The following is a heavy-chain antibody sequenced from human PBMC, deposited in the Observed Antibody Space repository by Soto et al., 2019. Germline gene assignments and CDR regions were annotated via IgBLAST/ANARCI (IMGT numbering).Heavy chain of an antibody. CDR1: GASISRYY. J-gene: IGHJ3*02. V-gene: IGHV4-59*01. D-gene: IGHD3-3*01. CDR3: ATYKPWNDYSPSPEVAFDI. Sequence: QVQLQESGPGLVKPSETLSLTCSVSGASISRYYWTWIRQPPGKGLEWIGYIYNGGTTNYNPSLKSRVTISDDTYKNELSLRLKSVTAADSALYYCATYKPWNDYSPSPEVAFDIWGQGTMVTVSS. CDR2: IYNGGTT.